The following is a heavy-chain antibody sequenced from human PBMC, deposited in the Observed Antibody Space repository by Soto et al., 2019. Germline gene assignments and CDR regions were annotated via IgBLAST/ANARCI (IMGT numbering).Heavy chain of an antibody. CDR2: INHSGST. V-gene: IGHV4-34*01. CDR1: GGSFSGYY. Sequence: SETLSLTCAVHGGSFSGYYWGWIRQPPGKGLEGIGEINHSGSTNYNPSLKSRVTISVDTSKNQFSLKLSSVTAADTAVYYCARGKLSDYVWGSYRYRFEYWGQGTVVTVSS. CDR3: ARGKLSDYVWGSYRYRFEY. J-gene: IGHJ4*02. D-gene: IGHD3-16*02.